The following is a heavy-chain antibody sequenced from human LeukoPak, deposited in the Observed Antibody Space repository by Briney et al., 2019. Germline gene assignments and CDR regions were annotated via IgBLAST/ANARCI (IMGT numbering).Heavy chain of an antibody. V-gene: IGHV3-7*01. CDR3: TRYDPYFFDY. J-gene: IGHJ4*02. CDR1: GFTFSIYW. Sequence: GGSLRLSCAASGFTFSIYWMSWVRQAPGKGLEWVAKIKHDGSEKYYVDSVKGRFTISRDNTKNSLYLQMNTLRAEDTAVYYCTRYDPYFFDYWGQGTPVTVSS. D-gene: IGHD3-16*01. CDR2: IKHDGSEK.